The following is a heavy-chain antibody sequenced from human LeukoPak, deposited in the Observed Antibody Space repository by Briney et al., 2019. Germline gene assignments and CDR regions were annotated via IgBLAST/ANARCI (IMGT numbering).Heavy chain of an antibody. J-gene: IGHJ4*02. D-gene: IGHD6-6*01. CDR1: GGSISSGDYY. V-gene: IGHV4-30-4*01. Sequence: PSETLSLTCTVSGGSISSGDYYWSWIRQPPGKGLEWIGYIYYSGSTYYNPSLKSRVTISVDTSKNQSSLKLSSVTAADTAVYYCAREYSSSSADYFDYWGQGTLVTVSS. CDR2: IYYSGST. CDR3: AREYSSSSADYFDY.